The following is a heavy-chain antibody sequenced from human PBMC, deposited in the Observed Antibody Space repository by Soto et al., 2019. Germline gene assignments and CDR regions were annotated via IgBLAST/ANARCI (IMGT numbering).Heavy chain of an antibody. CDR3: ARSTTTGKEFDY. CDR2: INHSGST. D-gene: IGHD4-17*01. CDR1: GVSFSGYY. J-gene: IGHJ4*02. Sequence: SETLSLTCAVYGVSFSGYYWSWIRQPPGKGLEWIGEINHSGSTNYNPSLKSRVTISVDTSKNQFSLKLSSVTAADTAVYYCARSTTTGKEFDYWGQGTLVTVSS. V-gene: IGHV4-34*01.